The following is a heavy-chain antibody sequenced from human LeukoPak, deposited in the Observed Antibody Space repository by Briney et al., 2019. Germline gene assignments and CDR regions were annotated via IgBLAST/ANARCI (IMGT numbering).Heavy chain of an antibody. V-gene: IGHV3-23*01. CDR1: GFIFNNYA. CDR2: INGLDHDT. D-gene: IGHD3-10*01. Sequence: GGSLRLSCAASGFIFNNYAMSWVRQAPGKGLEWVSTINGLDHDTYYADSVKGRFTISRDNSKSTIYLQMTSLRAEDTAFYYCANDLAYQYASGSQWGQGTLVTVSS. J-gene: IGHJ4*01. CDR3: ANDLAYQYASGSQ.